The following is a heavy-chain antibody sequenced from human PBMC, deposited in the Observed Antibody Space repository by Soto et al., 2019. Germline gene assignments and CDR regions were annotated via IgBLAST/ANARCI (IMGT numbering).Heavy chain of an antibody. D-gene: IGHD7-27*01. CDR1: GDSINTNNW. Sequence: QVQLQESGPGLVKPSETLSLTCAVSGDSINTNNWWSWVRQPPGRGLEWIGEIYHTGSTNYHPSLKLRVSIAANLSKNQSSLRLNSVTAADPAVYFCARDTHWGLGDRGPGTLVSVSS. CDR3: ARDTHWGLGD. CDR2: IYHTGST. J-gene: IGHJ4*02. V-gene: IGHV4-4*02.